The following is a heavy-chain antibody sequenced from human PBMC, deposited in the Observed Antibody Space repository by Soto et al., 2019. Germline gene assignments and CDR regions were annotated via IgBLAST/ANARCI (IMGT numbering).Heavy chain of an antibody. J-gene: IGHJ4*02. CDR1: GYTFTSYG. Sequence: GASVKVSFKASGYTFTSYGISWVRPAPGQGLEWMGWISAYSGNTDYAQKLQGRVTMTTDTSTSTAYMELRSLRSDDTAVYYCARQYDILTGYYLEVGYWGQGTLVTVSS. V-gene: IGHV1-18*01. D-gene: IGHD3-9*01. CDR2: ISAYSGNT. CDR3: ARQYDILTGYYLEVGY.